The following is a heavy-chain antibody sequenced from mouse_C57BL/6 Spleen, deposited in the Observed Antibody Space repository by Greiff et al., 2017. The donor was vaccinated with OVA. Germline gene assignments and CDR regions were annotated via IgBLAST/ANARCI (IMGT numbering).Heavy chain of an antibody. V-gene: IGHV5-4*03. Sequence: EVMLVESGGGLVKPGGSLKLSCAASGFTFSSYAMSWVRQTPEKRLEWVATISDGGSYTYYPDNVKGRFTISRDNAKNNLYLQMSHLKSEDTAMYYCARADYDYDVGYWGQGTTLTVSS. CDR1: GFTFSSYA. CDR2: ISDGGSYT. D-gene: IGHD2-4*01. J-gene: IGHJ2*01. CDR3: ARADYDYDVGY.